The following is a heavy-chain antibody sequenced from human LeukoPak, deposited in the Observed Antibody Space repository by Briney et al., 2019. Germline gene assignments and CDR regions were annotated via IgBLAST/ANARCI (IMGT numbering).Heavy chain of an antibody. J-gene: IGHJ6*02. Sequence: GGSLTLSCAASGFTFTSYAMNWVRQPPGKGLELVSVISNSGSSTYYADSVKDRFTISRDNSRNTLYLQLGSLRAEDTAVYYCANTIVRGSYNMDVWGQGTKVTVSS. D-gene: IGHD3-10*01. V-gene: IGHV3-23*01. CDR1: GFTFTSYA. CDR2: ISNSGSST. CDR3: ANTIVRGSYNMDV.